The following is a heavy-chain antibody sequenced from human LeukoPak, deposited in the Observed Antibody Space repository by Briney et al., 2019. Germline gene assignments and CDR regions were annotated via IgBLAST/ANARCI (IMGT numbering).Heavy chain of an antibody. D-gene: IGHD5-18*01. CDR3: ARHSIQLWSMYYFDY. CDR2: ISSSSSYI. Sequence: PGGSLRLSCAASGFTLSSYSMNWVRQAPGKGLEWVSSISSSSSYIYYADSVKGRFTISRDNANNSLYLHMNSLRAEDTAVYYCARHSIQLWSMYYFDYWGQGTLVTVSS. J-gene: IGHJ4*02. CDR1: GFTLSSYS. V-gene: IGHV3-21*01.